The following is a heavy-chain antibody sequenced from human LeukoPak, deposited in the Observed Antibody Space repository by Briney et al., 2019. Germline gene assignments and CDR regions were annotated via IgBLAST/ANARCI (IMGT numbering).Heavy chain of an antibody. CDR2: IHTSGST. CDR1: GGSISNYN. CDR3: ARRGIGSGWIFDY. D-gene: IGHD6-19*01. J-gene: IGHJ4*02. Sequence: PSQTLSLTCTVSGGSISNYNWSWIPQPAGKGLEWIGQIHTSGSTNYTPPLKSRVSMSIDTTKDQVSLTIRSVTAADTAFYYCARRGIGSGWIFDYWGQGTLVTVSS. V-gene: IGHV4-4*07.